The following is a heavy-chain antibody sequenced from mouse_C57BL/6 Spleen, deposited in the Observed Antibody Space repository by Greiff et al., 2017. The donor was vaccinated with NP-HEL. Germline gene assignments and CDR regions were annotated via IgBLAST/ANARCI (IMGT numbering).Heavy chain of an antibody. J-gene: IGHJ2*01. CDR3: ARADYSGDFDY. CDR1: GYAFSSSW. CDR2: IYPGGGDT. Sequence: VQLQQSGPELVKPGASVKISCKASGYAFSSSWMTWVKQRPGKGLEWIGRIYPGGGDTNYNGKFKGKATLTADKSSSTAYMQLSSLTSEDSAVYFCARADYSGDFDYWGQGTTLTVSS. D-gene: IGHD2-13*01. V-gene: IGHV1-82*01.